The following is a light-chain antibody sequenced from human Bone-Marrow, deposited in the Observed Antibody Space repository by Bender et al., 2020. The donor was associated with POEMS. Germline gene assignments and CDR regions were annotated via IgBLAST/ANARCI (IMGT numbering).Light chain of an antibody. Sequence: QSALTQPASVSGSPGQSITISCTGTSSDFGSYNLVSWYRQHPGKAPKLMIYDVSDRPSGVSNRFSGSKSGNTASLTISGLQAEDEADYYCSSYSSSSTVLFGGGTKLIVL. V-gene: IGLV2-14*02. CDR1: SSDFGSYNL. J-gene: IGLJ2*01. CDR2: DVS. CDR3: SSYSSSSTVL.